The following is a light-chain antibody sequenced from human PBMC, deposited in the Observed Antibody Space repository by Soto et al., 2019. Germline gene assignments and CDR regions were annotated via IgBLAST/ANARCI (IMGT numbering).Light chain of an antibody. CDR1: SSNIGAGYD. J-gene: IGLJ7*01. Sequence: QSVLTQPPSVSGAPGQRVTISCTGSSSNIGAGYDVHWYQQLPGTAPKLLIYDNSNRPSGVPDRFSGSKSGTSASLAITGLLPEDEADYYCQSYDSSLSAAVFGGGTQLTVL. V-gene: IGLV1-40*01. CDR3: QSYDSSLSAAV. CDR2: DNS.